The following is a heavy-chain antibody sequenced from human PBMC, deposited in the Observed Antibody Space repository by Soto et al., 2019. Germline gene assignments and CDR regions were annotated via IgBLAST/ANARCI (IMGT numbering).Heavy chain of an antibody. V-gene: IGHV1-3*01. CDR2: INAGNGNT. CDR3: ARDQSYIDTFWWLDA. CDR1: GYTFTSYA. D-gene: IGHD3-3*01. Sequence: ASVKVSCKASGYTFTSYAMHWVRQAPGQRLEWMGWINAGNGNTKYSQKFQGRVTITRDTSTATDYMELSSLGSEDTAVYYCARDQSYIDTFWWLDAWGQGTLVTVSS. J-gene: IGHJ5*02.